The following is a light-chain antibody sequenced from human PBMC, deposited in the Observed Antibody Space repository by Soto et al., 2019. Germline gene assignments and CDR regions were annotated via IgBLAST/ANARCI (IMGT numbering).Light chain of an antibody. CDR3: QQRSNWPPET. J-gene: IGKJ5*01. CDR2: DAS. V-gene: IGKV3-11*01. CDR1: QSVSSY. Sequence: EIGLSQSAATLSLSPGERATLSCRASQSVSSYLAWYQQKPGQAPRLLIYDASNRATGIPARFSGSGSGTDFTLTISSLEPEDFAVYYCQQRSNWPPETFGQGTRLEIK.